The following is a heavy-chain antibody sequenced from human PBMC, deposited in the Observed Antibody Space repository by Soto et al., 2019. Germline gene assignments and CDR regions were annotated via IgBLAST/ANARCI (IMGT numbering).Heavy chain of an antibody. V-gene: IGHV3-53*01. CDR2: IYNHGQI. D-gene: IGHD7-27*01. Sequence: EVQLVESGGGLTQPGGSLRLSCVVSGFIVSRSHMMWVRQAPGKGLEGVSVIYNHGQINYVDPVKGRFTIARDNSKNTIYLQMNSLKVEDTAVYYCVRLTGAERHWGQGALVTVSS. J-gene: IGHJ4*02. CDR1: GFIVSRSH. CDR3: VRLTGAERH.